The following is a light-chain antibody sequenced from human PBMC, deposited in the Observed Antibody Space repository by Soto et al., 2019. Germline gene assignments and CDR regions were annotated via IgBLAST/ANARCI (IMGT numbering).Light chain of an antibody. CDR1: QGIGRF. Sequence: IQVTQSPSSLSASVRETVNVTCRASQGIGRFLAWYQQRPGKAPKLLIYAASTLQSGVPSRFSGSGSGTEFTLTISSLQPEDFATYYCQQFNSYPIPFGQGTRLEIK. V-gene: IGKV1-9*01. CDR2: AAS. J-gene: IGKJ5*01. CDR3: QQFNSYPIP.